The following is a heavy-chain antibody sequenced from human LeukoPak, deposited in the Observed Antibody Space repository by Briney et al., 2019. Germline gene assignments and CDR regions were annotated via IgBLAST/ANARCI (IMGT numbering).Heavy chain of an antibody. CDR2: IYYSGST. V-gene: IGHV4-59*01. CDR1: GGSISSYY. Sequence: PSETLPLTCTVSGGSISSYYWSWIRQPPGKGLEWIGYIYYSGSTNYNPSLKSRDTISVDTSKNQFSLKLSSVTAADTAVYYCARVIWGAVDYWGQGTLVTVSS. CDR3: ARVIWGAVDY. J-gene: IGHJ4*02. D-gene: IGHD3-16*01.